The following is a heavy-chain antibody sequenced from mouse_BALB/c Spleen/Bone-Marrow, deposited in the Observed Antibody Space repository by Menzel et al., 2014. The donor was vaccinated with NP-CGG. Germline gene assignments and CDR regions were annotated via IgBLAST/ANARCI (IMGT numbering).Heavy chain of an antibody. D-gene: IGHD2-3*01. CDR1: GYTFTSYY. J-gene: IGHJ2*01. CDR3: ARSGDGYYVDYFDY. CDR2: INPSNGGT. Sequence: VQLQQSGAELVKPGASVKLSCKASGYTFTSYYMYWVKQRPGQGLERIGEINPSNGGTNYNEKFKSKATLTVDKSSSTAYMQLSSLTSEDSAVYYCARSGDGYYVDYFDYWGQGTTLTVSS. V-gene: IGHV1S81*02.